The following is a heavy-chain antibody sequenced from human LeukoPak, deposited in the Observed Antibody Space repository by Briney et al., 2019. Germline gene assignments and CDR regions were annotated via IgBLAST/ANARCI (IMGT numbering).Heavy chain of an antibody. CDR2: IFYSGST. Sequence: KPSETLSLTCTVSSGSISTSNYYWGWVRQPPGKALEWIGNIFYSGSTYYSPSLKSRVTISLDTSRNQFSLKLNSVTAADTAVYCCARRLLAARHFDYWGQGTLVTVSS. CDR3: ARRLLAARHFDY. J-gene: IGHJ4*02. V-gene: IGHV4-39*07. CDR1: SGSISTSNYY. D-gene: IGHD6-6*01.